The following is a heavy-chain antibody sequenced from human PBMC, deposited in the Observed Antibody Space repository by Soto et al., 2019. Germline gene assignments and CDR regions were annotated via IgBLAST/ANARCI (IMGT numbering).Heavy chain of an antibody. Sequence: GSLRLSCAASGFTFSSYAMSWVRQAPGKGLEWVSDVTGSGGTTYYADSVKGRFTISRDNSKNTLYLQMNSLRAEDTALYYCVKRYSSTWYYFDYWGQGTLVTVSS. V-gene: IGHV3-23*01. D-gene: IGHD6-13*01. CDR3: VKRYSSTWYYFDY. CDR1: GFTFSSYA. CDR2: VTGSGGTT. J-gene: IGHJ4*02.